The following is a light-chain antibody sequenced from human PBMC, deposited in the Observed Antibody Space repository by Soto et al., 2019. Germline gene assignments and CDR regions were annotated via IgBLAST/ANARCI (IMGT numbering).Light chain of an antibody. J-gene: IGKJ4*01. CDR2: DAS. V-gene: IGKV1-5*01. CDR1: QSISSW. Sequence: DIQMTQSRSALSASLGYIVTITCRASQSISSWLAWYQQKPGKAPKLLIYDASSLESGVPSRFSGSGSGTDFTLTISSLQPEDVATYYCQKCNSAPLTFGGGTKVDIK. CDR3: QKCNSAPLT.